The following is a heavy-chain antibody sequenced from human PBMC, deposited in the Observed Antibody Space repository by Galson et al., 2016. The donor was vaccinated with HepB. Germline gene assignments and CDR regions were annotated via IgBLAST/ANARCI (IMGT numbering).Heavy chain of an antibody. V-gene: IGHV3-23*01. D-gene: IGHD4-11*01. CDR1: GFSLSTYV. J-gene: IGHJ4*02. Sequence: SLRLSCAASGFSLSTYVMRWVRQAPGKGLEWVSTISGSSATAYYADSVKGRFTISRDNSKNTVYLQIDSLRAEDTAVSYCARGPASDYTFDYWGQGTLVTVSS. CDR2: ISGSSATA. CDR3: ARGPASDYTFDY.